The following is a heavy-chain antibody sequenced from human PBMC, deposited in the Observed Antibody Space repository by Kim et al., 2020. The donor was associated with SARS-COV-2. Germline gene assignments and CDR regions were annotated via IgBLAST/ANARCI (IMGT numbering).Heavy chain of an antibody. CDR1: GGSFSGYY. V-gene: IGHV4-34*01. CDR2: INHSGST. D-gene: IGHD2-2*01. CDR3: ARGIPAASCNWFDP. Sequence: SETLSLTCAVYGGSFSGYYWSWIRQPPGKGLEWIGEINHSGSTNYNPSLKSRVTISVDTSKNQFSLKLSSVTAADTAVYYCARGIPAASCNWFDPWGQGTLVTVSS. J-gene: IGHJ5*02.